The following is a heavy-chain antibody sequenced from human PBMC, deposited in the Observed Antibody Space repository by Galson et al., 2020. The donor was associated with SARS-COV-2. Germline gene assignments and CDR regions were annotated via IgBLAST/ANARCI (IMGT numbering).Heavy chain of an antibody. Sequence: HGESLKISCKGSGYSFTSYWIGWVRQMPGKGLEWMGIIYPGDSDTRYSPSFQGQVTISADKSISTAYLQWSSLKASDTAMYYCARHNSSSSGWYLYYFDYWGQGTLVTVSA. CDR1: GYSFTSYW. CDR2: IYPGDSDT. D-gene: IGHD6-6*01. V-gene: IGHV5-51*01. J-gene: IGHJ4*02. CDR3: ARHNSSSSGWYLYYFDY.